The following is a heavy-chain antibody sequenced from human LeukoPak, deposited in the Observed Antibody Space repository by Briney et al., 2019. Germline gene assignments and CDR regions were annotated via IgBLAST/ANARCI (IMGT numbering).Heavy chain of an antibody. CDR3: ARRFRDSSSYDLDY. J-gene: IGHJ4*02. CDR2: INCNTGDT. Sequence: ASVKVSCKASGYTFTGYYMHWVRQAPGQGLEWMGWINCNTGDTDYAQIFQGRITMTRDTSIATAFLDLSRLTFDDTAVYYCARRFRDSSSYDLDYWGQGTLVTVSS. D-gene: IGHD6-6*01. CDR1: GYTFTGYY. V-gene: IGHV1-2*02.